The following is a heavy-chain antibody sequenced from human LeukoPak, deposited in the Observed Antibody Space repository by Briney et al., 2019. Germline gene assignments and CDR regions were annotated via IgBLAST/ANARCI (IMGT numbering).Heavy chain of an antibody. J-gene: IGHJ4*02. Sequence: KSGGSLRLSCGASGFTFSTNSMNWVRQAPGKGLEWVSSISSTSSSMYYADSVKGRFTISRDNAKNSLYLQMNSLRAEDTAVYYCARRYCISNRCYAFDYWGQGALVTVSS. CDR1: GFTFSTNS. V-gene: IGHV3-21*01. CDR3: ARRYCISNRCYAFDY. D-gene: IGHD2-2*01. CDR2: ISSTSSSM.